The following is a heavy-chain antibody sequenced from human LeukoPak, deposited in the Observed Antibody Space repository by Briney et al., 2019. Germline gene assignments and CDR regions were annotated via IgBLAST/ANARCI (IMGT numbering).Heavy chain of an antibody. CDR2: ISGSGGST. CDR1: GFTFSSYA. V-gene: IGHV3-23*01. D-gene: IGHD5-18*01. Sequence: GGSLRLSCAASGFTFSSYAMSWVRQAPGKGLEWVSAISGSGGSTYYADSVKGRFTISRDNSKNTLYLQVNSLGAEDTAVYYCAKARGYSYGYLVDYWGQGTLVTVSS. CDR3: AKARGYSYGYLVDY. J-gene: IGHJ4*02.